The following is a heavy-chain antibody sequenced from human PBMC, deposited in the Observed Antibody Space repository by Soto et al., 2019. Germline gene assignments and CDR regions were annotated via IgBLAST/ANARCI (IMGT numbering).Heavy chain of an antibody. Sequence: SVKVSCKASGYTFTSYGISWVRQAPGQGLEWMGWISAYNGNTNYAQKLQGRVTMTTDTSTSTAYMELRSLRSDDTAVYYCARVRGSSSWYGADYYYYYGMDHWGQGTTVTVS. V-gene: IGHV1-18*04. CDR2: ISAYNGNT. CDR3: ARVRGSSSWYGADYYYYYGMDH. J-gene: IGHJ6*02. D-gene: IGHD6-13*01. CDR1: GYTFTSYG.